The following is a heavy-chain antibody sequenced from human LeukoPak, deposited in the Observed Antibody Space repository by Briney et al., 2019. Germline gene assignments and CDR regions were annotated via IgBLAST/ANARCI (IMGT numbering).Heavy chain of an antibody. V-gene: IGHV4-39*01. J-gene: IGHJ4*02. Sequence: PSETLSLTCTVSGVSISSSSYYWGWIRQPPGKGLEWIGSIYYSGVTYYNPSLESRLTISVDSSKNQFSLKMTSVTAADTAVYYCATSGSYGTPGKYWGPGALVTVSS. CDR1: GVSISSSSYY. CDR2: IYYSGVT. D-gene: IGHD1-26*01. CDR3: ATSGSYGTPGKY.